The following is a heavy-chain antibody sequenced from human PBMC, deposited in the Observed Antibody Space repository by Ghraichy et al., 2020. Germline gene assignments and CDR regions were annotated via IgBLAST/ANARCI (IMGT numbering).Heavy chain of an antibody. D-gene: IGHD3-9*01. CDR3: ARDLAYYDILTGYKVGNWFDP. CDR2: ISSSSSTI. Sequence: GGSLRLSCAASGFTFSSYSMNWVRQAPGKGLEWVSYISSSSSTIYYADSVKGRFTISRDNAKNLLYLQMNSLRDEDTAVYYCARDLAYYDILTGYKVGNWFDPWGQGTLVTVSS. CDR1: GFTFSSYS. J-gene: IGHJ5*02. V-gene: IGHV3-48*02.